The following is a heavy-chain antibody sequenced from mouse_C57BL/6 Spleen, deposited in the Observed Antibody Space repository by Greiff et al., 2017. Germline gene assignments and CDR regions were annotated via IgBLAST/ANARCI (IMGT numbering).Heavy chain of an antibody. J-gene: IGHJ2*01. D-gene: IGHD1-1*01. CDR3: ARVTVVGGDYYFDY. CDR2: IDPSDSYT. V-gene: IGHV1-59*01. Sequence: QVQLQQSGAELVRPGTSVKLSCKASGYTFTSYWMHWVKQRPGQGLEWIGVIDPSDSYTNYNQKFKGKATLTVDTSSSTAYMQLSSLTSEDSAVYYCARVTVVGGDYYFDYWGQGTTLTVSS. CDR1: GYTFTSYW.